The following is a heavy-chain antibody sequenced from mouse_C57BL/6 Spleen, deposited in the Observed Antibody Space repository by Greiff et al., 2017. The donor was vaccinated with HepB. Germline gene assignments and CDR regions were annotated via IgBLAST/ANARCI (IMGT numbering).Heavy chain of an antibody. CDR3: ARYYDYDGSMDY. CDR2: IDPSDSET. CDR1: GYTFTSYW. Sequence: QVQLQQPGAELVRPGSSVKLSCKASGYTFTSYWMHWVKQRPIQGLEWICNIDPSDSETHYNQKFKDKATLTVDESSSTAYMQLSSLTSEDSAVYYCARYYDYDGSMDYWGQGTSVTVSS. J-gene: IGHJ4*01. D-gene: IGHD2-4*01. V-gene: IGHV1-52*01.